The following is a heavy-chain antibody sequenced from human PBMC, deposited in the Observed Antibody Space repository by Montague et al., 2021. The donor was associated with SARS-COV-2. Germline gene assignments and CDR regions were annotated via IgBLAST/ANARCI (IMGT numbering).Heavy chain of an antibody. J-gene: IGHJ2*01. V-gene: IGHV4-59*01. Sequence: SETLSLTCTVSGGSISNYYWNWIRQSPGKGLEWIGYIYYSGGTKYNPSFKSRVTMLVDTSKRQMSLRLNSVTAADTAVYYCAGDRGRFWHFDLWGRGTLVTVSS. CDR2: IYYSGGT. D-gene: IGHD5-12*01. CDR1: GGSISNYY. CDR3: AGDRGRFWHFDL.